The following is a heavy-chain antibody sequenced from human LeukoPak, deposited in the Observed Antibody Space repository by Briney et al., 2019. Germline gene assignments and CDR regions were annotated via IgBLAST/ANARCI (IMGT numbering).Heavy chain of an antibody. D-gene: IGHD3-3*01. J-gene: IGHJ4*02. CDR3: ARDTTIFGVGRYFDY. Sequence: PSQTLSLTCTVSGGSISSGGYYWSWIRQHPGKGLEWIGYIYYSGSTYYNQSLKSRVTISVDTSKNQFSLKLSSVTAADTAVYYCARDTTIFGVGRYFDYWGQGTLVTVSS. CDR2: IYYSGST. CDR1: GGSISSGGYY. V-gene: IGHV4-31*03.